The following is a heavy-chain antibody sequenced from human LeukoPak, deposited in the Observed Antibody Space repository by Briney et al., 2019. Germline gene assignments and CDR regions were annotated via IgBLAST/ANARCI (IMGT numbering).Heavy chain of an antibody. J-gene: IGHJ4*02. CDR1: GGSISSGGYS. CDR3: ARFVYDSSGYYGSN. Sequence: SETLSLTCAVSGGSISSGGYSWSWIRQPPGKGLEWIGYIYHSGSTYYNPSLKSRVTIAVDRSKNQFSLKLSSVTAADTAVYCCARFVYDSSGYYGSNWGQGTLVTVSS. D-gene: IGHD3-22*01. V-gene: IGHV4-30-2*01. CDR2: IYHSGST.